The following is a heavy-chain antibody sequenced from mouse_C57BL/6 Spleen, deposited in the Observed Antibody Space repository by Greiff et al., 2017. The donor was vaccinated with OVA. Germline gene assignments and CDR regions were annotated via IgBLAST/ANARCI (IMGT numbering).Heavy chain of an antibody. J-gene: IGHJ4*01. Sequence: VHVKQSGTVLARPGASVKMSCKTSGYTFTSYWMHWVKQRPGQGLEWIGAIYPGNSDTSYNQKFKGKAKLTAVTSASTAYMELSSLTSEDSAVYDGTRCGVVAKEGCAMDYWGQGTSVTVSS. D-gene: IGHD1-1*01. CDR1: GYTFTSYW. V-gene: IGHV1-5*01. CDR2: IYPGNSDT. CDR3: TRCGVVAKEGCAMDY.